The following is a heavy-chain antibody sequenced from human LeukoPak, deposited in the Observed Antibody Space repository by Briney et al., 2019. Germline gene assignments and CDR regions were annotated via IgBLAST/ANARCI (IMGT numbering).Heavy chain of an antibody. Sequence: GGSLRLSCAASGFSLSGYWMHWVRQVPGKGLVWVSRMSSEGSGTTYADSVKGRFTISRDNAKNTLYLQMNSLRAEDTAVYYCAKDVGYWCSGGSCYSGTYWGQGTLVTVSS. CDR3: AKDVGYWCSGGSCYSGTY. J-gene: IGHJ4*02. CDR1: GFSLSGYW. V-gene: IGHV3-74*01. D-gene: IGHD2-15*01. CDR2: MSSEGSGT.